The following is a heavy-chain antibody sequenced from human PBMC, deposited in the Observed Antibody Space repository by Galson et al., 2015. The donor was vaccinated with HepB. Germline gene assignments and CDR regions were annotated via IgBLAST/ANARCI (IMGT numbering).Heavy chain of an antibody. D-gene: IGHD6-13*01. V-gene: IGHV4-38-2*02. CDR2: IYHSGST. J-gene: IGHJ4*02. Sequence: TLSLPCTVSGYSISSGYDWGWIRQPPGKGLEWIGSIYHSGSTYYNPSLKSRVTISVDTSKNQFFLKLSSVTAADTAVYYCARDLSAAGGFDYWGQGTLVTVSS. CDR3: ARDLSAAGGFDY. CDR1: GYSISSGYD.